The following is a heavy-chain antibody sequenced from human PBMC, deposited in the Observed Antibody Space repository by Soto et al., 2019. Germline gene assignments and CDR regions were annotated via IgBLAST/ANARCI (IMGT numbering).Heavy chain of an antibody. Sequence: QVQLQESGPGLVKPSQTLSLTCTVSGGSISSGDYYWSWIRQSPGTGLEWIGYIFYTGSTYYNPSLRRRLAISVDTSKNQSSLKLSSVTAADAAVYYCAREPLKWYGMDVWGQGTTVTVSS. J-gene: IGHJ6*02. V-gene: IGHV4-30-4*01. CDR2: IFYTGST. CDR1: GGSISSGDYY. D-gene: IGHD1-26*01. CDR3: AREPLKWYGMDV.